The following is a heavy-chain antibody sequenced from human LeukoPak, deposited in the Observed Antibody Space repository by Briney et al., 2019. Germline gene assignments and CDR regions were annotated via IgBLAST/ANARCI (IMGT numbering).Heavy chain of an antibody. D-gene: IGHD5-18*01. Sequence: PGGSLRLSCAASGFTFSSYGMHWVRQAPGKGLEWVAFIRYDGSNKYYADSVKGRFTISRDNSKNTLYLQMNSLRAEDTAVYYCARDLSGIAGYTYGRGIDYRGQGTLVTVSS. CDR1: GFTFSSYG. J-gene: IGHJ4*02. V-gene: IGHV3-30*02. CDR3: ARDLSGIAGYTYGRGIDY. CDR2: IRYDGSNK.